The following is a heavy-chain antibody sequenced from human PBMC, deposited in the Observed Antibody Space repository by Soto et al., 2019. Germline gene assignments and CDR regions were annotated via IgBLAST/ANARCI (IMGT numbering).Heavy chain of an antibody. V-gene: IGHV1-18*01. Sequence: ASVKVSCKASGYTFTSYGISWVRQAPGQGLERMGWISAYNGNTNYAQKLQGRVTMTTDTSTSTAYMELRSLRSDDTAVYYCASSGYCSSTSCYTYYYYYGMDVWGQGTTVTVSS. CDR1: GYTFTSYG. J-gene: IGHJ6*02. CDR3: ASSGYCSSTSCYTYYYYYGMDV. CDR2: ISAYNGNT. D-gene: IGHD2-2*02.